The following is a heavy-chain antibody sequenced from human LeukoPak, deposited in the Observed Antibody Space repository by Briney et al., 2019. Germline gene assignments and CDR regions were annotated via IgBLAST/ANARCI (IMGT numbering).Heavy chain of an antibody. V-gene: IGHV4-61*01. CDR2: IYYSGST. J-gene: IGHJ6*04. D-gene: IGHD3-16*01. CDR1: GGSVSSGSYY. CDR3: AMGGEHYYYGMDV. Sequence: SETLSLTCTVSGGSVSSGSYYWSWIRQPPGKGLEWIGYIYYSGSTNYNPSLKSRVTISVDTSKNQFSLKLSSVTAADTAVYYCAMGGEHYYYGMDVWGKGTTVTVSS.